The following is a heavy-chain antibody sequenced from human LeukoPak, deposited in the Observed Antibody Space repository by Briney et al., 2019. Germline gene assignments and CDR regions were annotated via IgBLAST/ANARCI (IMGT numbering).Heavy chain of an antibody. V-gene: IGHV3-13*01. CDR2: IGTAGEI. CDR3: ARAAYSSTWYSRYFDL. Sequence: GGSLRLSCAASGFTFRSYDMHWVRQATGKGLEWVSGIGTAGEIYYPGSVKGRFTISRENAKNSLYPQMNSLRAGDAAVYYCARAAYSSTWYSRYFDLWGRGTLVTVSS. D-gene: IGHD6-13*01. J-gene: IGHJ2*01. CDR1: GFTFRSYD.